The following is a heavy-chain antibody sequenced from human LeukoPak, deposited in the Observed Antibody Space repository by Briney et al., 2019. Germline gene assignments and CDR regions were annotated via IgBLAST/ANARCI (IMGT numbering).Heavy chain of an antibody. Sequence: GESLKISCKGSGYGSGYSFTSHWIAWVRQMPGKGLEWMGIIYPRDSDTRYSTSFQGHVTMSADRSTSIAYLQWRSLKASDTAMYFCARPRPRRYYDNSGYYSPYYFDSWGQGTLVTVSS. CDR2: IYPRDSDT. D-gene: IGHD3-22*01. J-gene: IGHJ4*02. CDR3: ARPRPRRYYDNSGYYSPYYFDS. V-gene: IGHV5-51*01. CDR1: GYSFTSHW.